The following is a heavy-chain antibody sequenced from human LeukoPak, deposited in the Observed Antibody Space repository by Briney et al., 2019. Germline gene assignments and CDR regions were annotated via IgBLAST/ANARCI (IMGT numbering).Heavy chain of an antibody. D-gene: IGHD4-11*01. CDR3: ARVTVSPYDAFDI. Sequence: RAGGSLRLSCAASGFTVSSNYMSWVRQAPGKGLEWVSVIYSGGSTYYADSVKGRFTISGDNSKNTLYLQMNSLRAEDTAVYYCARVTVSPYDAFDIWGQGTMVTVSS. CDR1: GFTVSSNY. J-gene: IGHJ3*02. CDR2: IYSGGST. V-gene: IGHV3-66*02.